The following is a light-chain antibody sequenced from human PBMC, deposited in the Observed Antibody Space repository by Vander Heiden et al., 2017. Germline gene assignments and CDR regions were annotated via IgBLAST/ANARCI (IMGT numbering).Light chain of an antibody. V-gene: IGKV1-39*01. Sequence: DIQMTQSPSSLSASVGDRVTITCRVSQNIGNFLNWYQQKPGKAPNLLVYTVSSLQSGVPSRFTGTGYRTDFTLSISGRQPVDFAPYICHQGATTSPFTFGQRTKLEIK. CDR3: HQGATTSPFT. J-gene: IGKJ2*01. CDR2: TVS. CDR1: QNIGNF.